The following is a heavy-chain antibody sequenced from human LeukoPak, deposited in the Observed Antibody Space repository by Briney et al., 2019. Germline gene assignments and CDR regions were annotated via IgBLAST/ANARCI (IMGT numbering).Heavy chain of an antibody. Sequence: PSETLSLTCAVYGGSFSGYYWSWIRQPPGKGLEWIGEINHSGSTNYNPSLKSRVTISVDTSKNHFSLKLNSATAADTAVYYCATYRSSGEFNYWGQGTLVTVSS. J-gene: IGHJ4*02. D-gene: IGHD3-22*01. CDR1: GGSFSGYY. V-gene: IGHV4-34*01. CDR2: INHSGST. CDR3: ATYRSSGEFNY.